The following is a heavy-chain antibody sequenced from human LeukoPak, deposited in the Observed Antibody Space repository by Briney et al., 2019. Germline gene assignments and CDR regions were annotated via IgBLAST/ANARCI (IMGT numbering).Heavy chain of an antibody. CDR1: GFTFSSYA. CDR3: AKDLEDDYGDIIDY. D-gene: IGHD4-17*01. J-gene: IGHJ4*02. CDR2: ISGSGGGT. Sequence: GGSLRLSCAASGFTFSSYAMSWVRQAPGKGLEWVSAISGSGGGTYYADSVKGRFTISRDNSKNTLYLQMNSLRAEDTAVYYCAKDLEDDYGDIIDYWGQGTLVTVSS. V-gene: IGHV3-23*01.